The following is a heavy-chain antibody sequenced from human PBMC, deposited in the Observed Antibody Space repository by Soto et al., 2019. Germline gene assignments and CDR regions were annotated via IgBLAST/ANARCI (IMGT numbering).Heavy chain of an antibody. J-gene: IGHJ6*02. CDR3: ARDSVLRFLEWKGDYYYYYGMDV. CDR2: IYYSGST. Sequence: SETVSLTCTVSGGSISSYYWSWIRQPPGKGLEWIGYIYYSGSTNYNPSLKSRVTISVDTSKNQFSLKLSSVTAADTAVYYCARDSVLRFLEWKGDYYYYYGMDVWGQGTTVTVSS. V-gene: IGHV4-59*01. CDR1: GGSISSYY. D-gene: IGHD3-3*01.